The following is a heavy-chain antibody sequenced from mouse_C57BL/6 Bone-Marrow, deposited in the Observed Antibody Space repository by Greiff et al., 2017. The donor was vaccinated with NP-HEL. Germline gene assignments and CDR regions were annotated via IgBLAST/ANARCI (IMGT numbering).Heavy chain of an antibody. V-gene: IGHV14-4*01. Sequence: EVKLVESGAELVRPGASVKLSCTASGFNIKDDYMHWVKQRPEQGLEWIGWIDPENGDTEYASKFQGKATITADTSSNTAYLQLSSLTSEDTAVYYCTDYGNYNNAMDYWGQGTSVTVSS. CDR1: GFNIKDDY. CDR3: TDYGNYNNAMDY. J-gene: IGHJ4*01. CDR2: IDPENGDT. D-gene: IGHD2-1*01.